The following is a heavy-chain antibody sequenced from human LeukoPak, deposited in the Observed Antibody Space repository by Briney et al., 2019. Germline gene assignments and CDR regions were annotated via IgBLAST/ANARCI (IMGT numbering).Heavy chain of an antibody. D-gene: IGHD3-3*01. CDR2: INHSGST. Sequence: SETLSLTCAVYGGSFSGYYWSWIRQPPGKGLEWIGEINHSGSTNYNPSLKSRVTISVDTSKNQFSLKLSSVTAADTAVYYCARGTLVLRDRNKCDTWGQETLVTVSS. V-gene: IGHV4-34*01. CDR3: ARGTLVLRDRNKCDT. CDR1: GGSFSGYY. J-gene: IGHJ5*02.